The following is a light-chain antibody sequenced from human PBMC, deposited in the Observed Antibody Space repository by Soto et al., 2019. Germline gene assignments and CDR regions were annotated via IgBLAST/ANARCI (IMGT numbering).Light chain of an antibody. Sequence: DIVMTQSPATLSVSPGERVTLSCRASQSVGGNVAWYQQRPGQAPRLLISGASTRATGIPAMFSGSGPGTAFTVTIGSLQSEDFAVCPCQQYHDWPPLTFCGGTTVEIK. CDR3: QQYHDWPPLT. V-gene: IGKV3-15*01. CDR1: QSVGGN. CDR2: GAS. J-gene: IGKJ4*01.